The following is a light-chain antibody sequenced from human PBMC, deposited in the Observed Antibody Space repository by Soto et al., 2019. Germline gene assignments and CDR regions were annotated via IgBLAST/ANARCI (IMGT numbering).Light chain of an antibody. CDR1: QSISSY. CDR2: TTS. V-gene: IGKV1-39*01. Sequence: DIQMTQSPSSLSASVGDRITITCRASQSISSYLNWYQQKPGKAPKLLIYTTSNLQSWVPSRFSGSGSGTEFTITISNLQPEDFATYYCQQSYSFFLTFGGGTKVEI. CDR3: QQSYSFFLT. J-gene: IGKJ4*01.